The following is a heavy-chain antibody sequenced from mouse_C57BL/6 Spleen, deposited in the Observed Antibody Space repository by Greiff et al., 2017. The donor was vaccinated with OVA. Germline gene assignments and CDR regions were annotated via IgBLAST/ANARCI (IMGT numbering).Heavy chain of an antibody. CDR2: IYPRDGST. J-gene: IGHJ1*03. V-gene: IGHV1-85*01. Sequence: VQLQQSGPELVKPGASVKLSCKASGYTFTSYDINWVKQRPGQGLEWIGWIYPRDGSTKYNEKFKGKATLTVDTSSRTAYMELHSLTSEDSAVYFCARGGSSYTRYFDVWGTGTTVTVSS. CDR1: GYTFTSYD. D-gene: IGHD1-1*01. CDR3: ARGGSSYTRYFDV.